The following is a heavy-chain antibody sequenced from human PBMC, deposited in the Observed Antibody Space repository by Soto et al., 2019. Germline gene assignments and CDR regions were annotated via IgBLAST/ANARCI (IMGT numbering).Heavy chain of an antibody. CDR3: ASSYYFDSDPPL. CDR1: GFTFSNYA. V-gene: IGHV3-23*01. CDR2: SSGSGNSA. J-gene: IGHJ4*02. D-gene: IGHD3-22*01. Sequence: EVQLLESGGGLVQPGGSLRLSCAGSGFTFSNYAMSWVRQAPGKGLEWVSGSSGSGNSAYYADSVKGRFTISRDNSKKTLYLQMNSLRAEDTAMYYCASSYYFDSDPPLWGQGTLVTVSS.